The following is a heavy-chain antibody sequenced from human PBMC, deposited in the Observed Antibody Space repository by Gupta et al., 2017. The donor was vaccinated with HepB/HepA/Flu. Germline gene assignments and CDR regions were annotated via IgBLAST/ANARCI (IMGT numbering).Heavy chain of an antibody. Sequence: EVNLVESGGGLVQPGGSLRLYCAVSGLTSSDHYIDWVRQVPGKGLEWIGRSRNKVKGYTTDYAASVKGRFTISRDDSKNSLYLEMNSLKTEDTAVYYCARVNYFDTRGYSLDAFDIWGQGTMVTVSS. D-gene: IGHD3-22*01. CDR1: GLTSSDHY. V-gene: IGHV3-72*01. CDR2: SRNKVKGYTT. J-gene: IGHJ3*02. CDR3: ARVNYFDTRGYSLDAFDI.